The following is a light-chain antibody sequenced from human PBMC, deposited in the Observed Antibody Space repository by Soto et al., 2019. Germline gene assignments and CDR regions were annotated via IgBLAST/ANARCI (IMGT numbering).Light chain of an antibody. Sequence: EIVLTQSPGTLSLSPGERATISCRASQSVSSNYLAWYQQKPGQAPRLVIYGASNRATGIPDRFSGSGSGTDFTLTINRLEPEDFAVYYCQQYGSSPPYTFGQGTKLDIK. V-gene: IGKV3-20*01. J-gene: IGKJ2*01. CDR3: QQYGSSPPYT. CDR2: GAS. CDR1: QSVSSNY.